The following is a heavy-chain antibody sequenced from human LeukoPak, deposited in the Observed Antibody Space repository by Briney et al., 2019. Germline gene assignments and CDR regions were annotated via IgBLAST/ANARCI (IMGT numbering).Heavy chain of an antibody. J-gene: IGHJ4*02. CDR3: ARDHNYAFDN. Sequence: GGSLRLSCAAAGFPFSEYSMNWVRQAPGKGLEWISYIGISSGNTKYADSVKGRFTVSGDNARNSLYLQMNSLRVEDTAVYYCARDHNYAFDNWGQGTLVTVSS. CDR2: IGISSGNT. V-gene: IGHV3-11*06. D-gene: IGHD1-1*01. CDR1: GFPFSEYS.